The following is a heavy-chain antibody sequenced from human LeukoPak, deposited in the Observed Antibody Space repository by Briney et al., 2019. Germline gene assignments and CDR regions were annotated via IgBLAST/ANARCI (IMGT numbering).Heavy chain of an antibody. J-gene: IGHJ4*02. Sequence: GGSLRLSCAASGFTFSSYWMHWVRQAPGKGLVWVSRINSDGSSTSYADSVKGRFTISRDNAKNTLYLQMNSLRAEDTAVYYCARVGRIAAARGHFDYWGQGTLVTVSS. CDR1: GFTFSSYW. D-gene: IGHD6-13*01. CDR2: INSDGSST. V-gene: IGHV3-74*01. CDR3: ARVGRIAAARGHFDY.